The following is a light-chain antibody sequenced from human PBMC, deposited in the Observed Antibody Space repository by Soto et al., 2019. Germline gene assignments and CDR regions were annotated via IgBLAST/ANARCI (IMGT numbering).Light chain of an antibody. Sequence: DIVMTQSPDSLAVSLGERATINCKSSQSVLYSSNNKNYLAWYLQKPGQPPKLLIYWASTRESGVPDRFSGSGSGTDFTLTISSLQAEDVAVYYCQQYYSIQWTFGQGTKVEIK. J-gene: IGKJ1*01. V-gene: IGKV4-1*01. CDR2: WAS. CDR3: QQYYSIQWT. CDR1: QSVLYSSNNKNY.